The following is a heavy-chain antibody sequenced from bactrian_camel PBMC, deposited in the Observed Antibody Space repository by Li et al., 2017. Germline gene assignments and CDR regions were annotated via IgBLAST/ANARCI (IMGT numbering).Heavy chain of an antibody. CDR2: VNNRGNA. Sequence: HVQLVESGGGSVQAGESLTLTCPTSVYTYQYYCVAWFRQVPGKEREGVAAVNNRGNANYAESVRGRFTITQDNGKNTVYLQMNNLKPEDTAMYYCAADRRLYYFSNCNFDTWGQGTQVTVS. CDR1: VYTYQYYC. D-gene: IGHD2*01. CDR3: AADRRLYYFSNCNFDT. J-gene: IGHJ6*01. V-gene: IGHV3S53*01.